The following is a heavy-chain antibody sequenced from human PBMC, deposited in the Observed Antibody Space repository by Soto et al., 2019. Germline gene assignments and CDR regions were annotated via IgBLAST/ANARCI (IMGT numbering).Heavy chain of an antibody. CDR1: GFTFSNYG. CDR2: ISSDGSRK. CDR3: AKDPTIAPRWALDI. D-gene: IGHD6-13*01. J-gene: IGHJ3*02. V-gene: IGHV3-30*18. Sequence: QVQLVESGGGVVQPGRSLRLSCAASGFTFSNYGMHWVRQAPGKGPEWVAVISSDGSRKYYADLVKGRFTISRDDAKNTLYLQMNSLKTDDPALYYCAKDPTIAPRWALDIWGQGTLVTVSS.